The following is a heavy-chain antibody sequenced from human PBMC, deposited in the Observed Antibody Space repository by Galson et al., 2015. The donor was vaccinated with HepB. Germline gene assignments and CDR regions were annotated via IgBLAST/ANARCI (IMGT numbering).Heavy chain of an antibody. CDR3: ALRHLWSPNNFDH. V-gene: IGHV4/OR15-8*02. CDR1: GASINTNIW. D-gene: IGHD3-10*01. J-gene: IGHJ4*02. CDR2: IYHNGNT. Sequence: SETLSLTCVVSGASINTNIWWSWVRQAPGKGLEWIGEIYHNGNTIYNPSLQSRVTISVDKSKNQFSLNLNSVTAADTAVYYCALRHLWSPNNFDHWGQGTLVIVSS.